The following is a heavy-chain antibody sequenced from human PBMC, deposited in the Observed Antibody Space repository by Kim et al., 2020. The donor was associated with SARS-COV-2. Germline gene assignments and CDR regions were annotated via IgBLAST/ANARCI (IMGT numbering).Heavy chain of an antibody. D-gene: IGHD6-19*01. CDR1: GYTFTTFA. V-gene: IGHV1-3*01. CDR3: AGEAVAGSFDY. Sequence: ASVKVSCKASGYTFTTFALYWVRRAPGRRLEWMGWVNGGYGNTRYSQKFQGRVSITRDTSATTAYLELSGLISEDTAVYYCAGEAVAGSFDYWGQGSLVTVSS. J-gene: IGHJ4*02. CDR2: VNGGYGNT.